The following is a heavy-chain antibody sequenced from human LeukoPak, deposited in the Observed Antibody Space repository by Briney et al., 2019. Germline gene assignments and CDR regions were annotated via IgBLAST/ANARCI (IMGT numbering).Heavy chain of an antibody. CDR1: GFTFDDYA. D-gene: IGHD6-19*01. CDR2: ISWNSGSI. CDR3: AKASVADYFDY. Sequence: PGGSPRLSCAASGFTFDDYAMHWVRQAPGKGLEWVSGISWNSGSIGYADSVKGRFTISRDNAKNSLYLQMNSLRAEDTALYYCAKASVADYFDYWGQGTLVTVSS. J-gene: IGHJ4*02. V-gene: IGHV3-9*01.